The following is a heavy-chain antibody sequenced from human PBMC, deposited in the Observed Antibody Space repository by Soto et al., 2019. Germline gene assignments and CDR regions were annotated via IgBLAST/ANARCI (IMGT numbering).Heavy chain of an antibody. CDR3: PNGRYPRKGHFEC. D-gene: IGHD2-2*01. CDR2: IYPGDSDT. J-gene: IGHJ4*02. CDR1: GYSFTSYW. Sequence: GGSLQISCKGSGYSFTSYWIGWVRQMPGKGLEWIGIIYPGDSDTRYSPSFQGQVTISADKSISTAYLQWSSLKASDTAMYYCPNGRYPRKGHFECWGQGTLVTVSS. V-gene: IGHV5-51*01.